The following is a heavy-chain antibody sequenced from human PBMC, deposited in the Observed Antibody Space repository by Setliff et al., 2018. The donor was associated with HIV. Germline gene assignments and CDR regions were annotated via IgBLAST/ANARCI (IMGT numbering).Heavy chain of an antibody. V-gene: IGHV4-4*08. CDR1: GASLSNYY. CDR2: MYTSGSA. J-gene: IGHJ6*04. Sequence: SETLSLTCTVSGASLSNYYWSWIRQSPGKGLEWIGYMYTSGSANFNPSLKSRATISLDTSKNQFSLKLSSVTAADTAVYYCARDRKVRESGYVDVWGKGTTVTVSS. D-gene: IGHD3-10*01. CDR3: ARDRKVRESGYVDV.